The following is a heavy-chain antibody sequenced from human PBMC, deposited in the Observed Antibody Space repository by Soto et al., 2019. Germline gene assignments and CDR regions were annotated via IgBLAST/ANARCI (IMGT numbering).Heavy chain of an antibody. CDR1: GGTFNFYS. J-gene: IGHJ4*02. CDR3: XTNYGSXXAHFDY. Sequence: QVQLVQSGAEVKKPGSSVKVSCTASGGTFNFYSISWVRQAPGQGLEWVGRVIPMVGMSEYAQKFQGRVTITAXXXXXXXXXXXXXXXXXXXXXXXXXTNYGSXXAHFDYWGQGTLVTVSS. D-gene: IGHD3-10*01. V-gene: IGHV1-69*02. CDR2: VIPMVGMS.